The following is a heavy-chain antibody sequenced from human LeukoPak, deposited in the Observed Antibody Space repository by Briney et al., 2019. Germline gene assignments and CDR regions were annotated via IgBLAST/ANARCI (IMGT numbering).Heavy chain of an antibody. V-gene: IGHV4-4*09. CDR1: GGSISSYY. Sequence: PSETLSLTCTVSGGSISSYYWSWIRQPPGKGLEWIGYIYTSGSTNYNPSPKSRVTMSLDTSKNQFSLKLSSVTAADTAVYYCARLSSWYHYFDYWGQGTLVTVSS. CDR2: IYTSGST. CDR3: ARLSSWYHYFDY. D-gene: IGHD6-13*01. J-gene: IGHJ4*02.